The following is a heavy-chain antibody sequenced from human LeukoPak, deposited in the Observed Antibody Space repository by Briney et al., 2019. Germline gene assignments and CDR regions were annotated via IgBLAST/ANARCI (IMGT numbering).Heavy chain of an antibody. CDR2: ISGDGGST. V-gene: IGHV3-43*02. J-gene: IGHJ4*02. CDR3: AKDYTLGVSSDPATNFDY. D-gene: IGHD5-24*01. CDR1: GFTFDDYA. Sequence: GGSLRLSCAASGFTFDDYAMHWVRQAPGKGLEWVSLISGDGGSTYYADSVKGRFTISRDNSKNSLYLQMNSLRTEDTALYYCAKDYTLGVSSDPATNFDYWGQGTLVTVSS.